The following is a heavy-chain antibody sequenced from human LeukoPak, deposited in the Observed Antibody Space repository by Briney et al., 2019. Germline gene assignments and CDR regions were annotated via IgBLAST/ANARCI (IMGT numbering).Heavy chain of an antibody. V-gene: IGHV3-23*01. D-gene: IGHD3-10*01. J-gene: IGHJ3*02. CDR3: VKEHVDRALTRSFEI. Sequence: GGSLRLSCAASGFTFSTNPMSWVRQAPGKGLEWVSAISTDNTYYADSVKGRLTISRDDSKNTVYLQMNSPRAEDTARYYCVKEHVDRALTRSFEIWGQGTVVTVSS. CDR2: ISTDNT. CDR1: GFTFSTNP.